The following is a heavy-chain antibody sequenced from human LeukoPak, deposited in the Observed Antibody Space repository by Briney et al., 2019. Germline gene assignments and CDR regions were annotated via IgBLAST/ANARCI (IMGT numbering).Heavy chain of an antibody. CDR2: INWNGGST. CDR3: ARDGQVYYYYGMDV. V-gene: IGHV3-20*01. Sequence: GGSLRLSCAASGFTFDDYGMSWVRQAPGKGLEWVSGINWNGGSTGYADSVKGRFTISRDNAKNSLYLQMNSLRAEDTALYHCARDGQVYYYYGMDVWGQGTTVTVSS. CDR1: GFTFDDYG. J-gene: IGHJ6*02.